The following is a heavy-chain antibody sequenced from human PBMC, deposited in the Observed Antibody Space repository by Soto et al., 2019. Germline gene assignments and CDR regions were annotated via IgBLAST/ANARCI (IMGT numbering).Heavy chain of an antibody. V-gene: IGHV3-30*03. CDR2: ISFDATRK. CDR3: ARDLAVRGDWYLAEYFQH. CDR1: GFTFSDYG. D-gene: IGHD3-9*01. Sequence: GALRLSGTVSGFTFSDYGMHWVRRAPGKGLEWVAVISFDATRKHYSDSVKVRFTISRDNSNDTLFLHMNSLRPEDTAAYFCARDLAVRGDWYLAEYFQHWGQGTLVTVS. J-gene: IGHJ1*01.